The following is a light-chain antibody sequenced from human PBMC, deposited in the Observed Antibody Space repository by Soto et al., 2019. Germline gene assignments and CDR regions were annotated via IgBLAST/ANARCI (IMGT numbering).Light chain of an antibody. J-gene: IGKJ1*01. CDR1: QGIRND. V-gene: IGKV1-6*01. Sequence: QMTPPPSVLSASGGVSATITCXASQGIRNDLGWYQQKPGKAPKLLIYAASSLQSGVPSRFSGSGSGTDFTLTISSLQPEDFATYYCLQDYNYPLTFGQGTKV. CDR3: LQDYNYPLT. CDR2: AAS.